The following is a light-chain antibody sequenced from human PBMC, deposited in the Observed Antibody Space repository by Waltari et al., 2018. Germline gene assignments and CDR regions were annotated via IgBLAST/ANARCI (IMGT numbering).Light chain of an antibody. V-gene: IGLV4-69*01. CDR1: SGHSSNI. J-gene: IGLJ3*02. CDR2: VNSDGSH. Sequence: QLVVTQSPSASASLGASVKLTCTLSSGHSSNIIAWLQQQPAKGPRYLMKVNSDGSHSRGDDVPERFSGATAAADRHLTISSLEAEDVADYYCQTGGHGTWVFGGGTKLTVL. CDR3: QTGGHGTWV.